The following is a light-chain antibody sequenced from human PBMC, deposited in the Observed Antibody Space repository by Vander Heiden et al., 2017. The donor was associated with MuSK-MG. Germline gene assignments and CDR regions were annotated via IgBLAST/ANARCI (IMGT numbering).Light chain of an antibody. CDR3: SSYTSSSGV. CDR2: DVS. J-gene: IGLJ2*01. CDR1: SSDVGGYNY. Sequence: QSALTQPASVSGSPGQSITISCTGTSSDVGGYNYVSWYQQHPGKAPKLMIYDVSNRPSGVSNRFSGSKSGNTASLTISGLQAEDDSYYYCSSYTSSSGVFGGGTKLTVL. V-gene: IGLV2-14*01.